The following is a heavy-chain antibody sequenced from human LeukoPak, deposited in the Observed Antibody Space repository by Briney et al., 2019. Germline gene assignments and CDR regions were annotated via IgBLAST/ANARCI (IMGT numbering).Heavy chain of an antibody. Sequence: SETLSLTCTVSGYSISSGYHWGWIRQPPGKGLEWIGSIYHSGSTYYNPSLKSRVTISVDTSKNQFSLKLRSVTAADTAMYYCARYDVWGTYRAFDYWGQGTLVTVSS. CDR3: ARYDVWGTYRAFDY. CDR1: GYSISSGYH. CDR2: IYHSGST. J-gene: IGHJ4*02. V-gene: IGHV4-38-2*02. D-gene: IGHD3-16*02.